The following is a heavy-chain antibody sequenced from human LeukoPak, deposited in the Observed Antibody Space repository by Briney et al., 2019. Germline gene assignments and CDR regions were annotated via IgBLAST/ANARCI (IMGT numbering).Heavy chain of an antibody. V-gene: IGHV4-39*01. CDR2: IYYSGGT. Sequence: PSESVSLTCTVSGGSISSRSYYWGWIRQPPGKGLEWIGSIYYSGGTYYTPSLKSRVTISVDTSKNQFSLRLTSVTAADTAVYYCASHDSTTTYYFDYWGQGTLVTVSS. J-gene: IGHJ4*02. CDR3: ASHDSTTTYYFDY. D-gene: IGHD6-13*01. CDR1: GGSISSRSYY.